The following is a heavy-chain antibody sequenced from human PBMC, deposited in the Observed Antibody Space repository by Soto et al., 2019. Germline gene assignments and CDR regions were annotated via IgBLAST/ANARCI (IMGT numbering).Heavy chain of an antibody. D-gene: IGHD3-22*01. Sequence: PGGSLRLSCATSGFSFNDYAMYWVRQAPGQGLEWVAIISSDGHHQFYLDNLRGRSTVSRDNSKNTLYLQMNSLRPEDTAVYYCSRGTYYPQSSGLHADYWGPGTVVTVSS. CDR1: GFSFNDYA. V-gene: IGHV3-30*03. J-gene: IGHJ4*02. CDR2: ISSDGHHQ. CDR3: SRGTYYPQSSGLHADY.